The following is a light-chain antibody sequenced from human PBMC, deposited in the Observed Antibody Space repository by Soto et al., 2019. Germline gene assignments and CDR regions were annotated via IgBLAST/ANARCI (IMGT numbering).Light chain of an antibody. V-gene: IGKV3-20*01. J-gene: IGKJ1*01. CDR3: QQYGSSLWT. CDR1: QSVSSSY. CDR2: GAS. Sequence: EIVLTQSPGTLSLSPGERATLSCRASQSVSSSYLAWYQQKPGQAPRLLIYGASGRATGIPDRFSGSGSGTDFTLTISRLEPEDFAVYYCQQYGSSLWTFGQGTEVEIK.